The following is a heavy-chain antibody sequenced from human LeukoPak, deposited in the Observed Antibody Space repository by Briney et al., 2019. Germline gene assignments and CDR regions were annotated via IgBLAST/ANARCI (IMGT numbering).Heavy chain of an antibody. CDR3: ARGFDSSGQDY. Sequence: GGSLRLSCAASGFTFSSYWMHWVRHAPGKGLGWVSRFNSDGSSTSYADSVKGRFTISRDYAKNTLFLQMNSLRAEDTAVYYCARGFDSSGQDYWGQGTLVTVSS. J-gene: IGHJ4*02. CDR2: FNSDGSST. V-gene: IGHV3-74*01. D-gene: IGHD3-22*01. CDR1: GFTFSSYW.